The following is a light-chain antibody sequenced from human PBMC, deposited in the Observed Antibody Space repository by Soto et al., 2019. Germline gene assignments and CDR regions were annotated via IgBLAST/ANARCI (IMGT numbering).Light chain of an antibody. CDR2: GAS. CDR1: QSVSNNY. Sequence: EIVLTQSPGTLSLSPGERATLSCRASQSVSNNYFAWYQQKPGQAPRLLIYGASNRATGIPDRLSGSGSGTDFTLTISRMEPEDFAVYYCQQYGSSGTFGQGTKVDIK. V-gene: IGKV3-20*01. CDR3: QQYGSSGT. J-gene: IGKJ1*01.